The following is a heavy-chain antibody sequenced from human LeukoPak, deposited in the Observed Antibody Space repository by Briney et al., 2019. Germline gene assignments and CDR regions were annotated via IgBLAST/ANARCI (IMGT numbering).Heavy chain of an antibody. Sequence: ASVKVSCKASGYTFTGYYMHWVRQAPGQGLEWMGWINPNSGDSNIAQNFQIRVTMTRDKSISTIYMELRRLRFDDTAVYYCARGRDDIDYWGQGTLVSVSS. J-gene: IGHJ4*02. V-gene: IGHV1-2*02. CDR2: INPNSGDS. D-gene: IGHD3-22*01. CDR3: ARGRDDIDY. CDR1: GYTFTGYY.